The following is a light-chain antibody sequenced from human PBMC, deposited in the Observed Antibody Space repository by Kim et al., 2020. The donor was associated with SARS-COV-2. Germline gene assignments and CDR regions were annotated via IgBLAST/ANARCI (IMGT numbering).Light chain of an antibody. Sequence: SYELTQPPSVSVSPGQTARITCSGDALPKQYAYWYQQKPDQAPVLVIYKDSERPSGIPERFSGSSSGTTVTLTISGVQAEDEADYYCQSADSSGTWVFGGGTQLTVL. CDR1: ALPKQY. J-gene: IGLJ3*02. V-gene: IGLV3-25*03. CDR2: KDS. CDR3: QSADSSGTWV.